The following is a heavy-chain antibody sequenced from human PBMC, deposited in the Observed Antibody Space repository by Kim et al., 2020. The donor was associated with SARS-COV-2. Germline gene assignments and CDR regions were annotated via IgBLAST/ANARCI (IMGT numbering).Heavy chain of an antibody. CDR1: GGTFSSYA. CDR2: IIPIFGTA. CDR3: ARTLSGYDTVGSVWFDP. J-gene: IGHJ5*02. D-gene: IGHD5-12*01. V-gene: IGHV1-69*13. Sequence: SVKVSCKASGGTFSSYAISWVRQAPGQGLEWMGGIIPIFGTANYAQKFQGRVTITADESTSTAYMELSSLRSEDTAVYYCARTLSGYDTVGSVWFDPWGQGTLVTVSS.